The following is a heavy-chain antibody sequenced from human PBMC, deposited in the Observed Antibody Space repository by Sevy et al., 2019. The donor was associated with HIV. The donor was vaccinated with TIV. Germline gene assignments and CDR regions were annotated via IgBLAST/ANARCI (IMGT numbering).Heavy chain of an antibody. D-gene: IGHD3-22*01. Sequence: ASVKVSCKASDYTLSSQGFNWVRQAPRQGLEWMGWISAYNGNTKYAQKFQGRVTMTTDTSTSTAYMELRSLTSDDTALYYCARDWAPGYYYDAIGVKRDYYFDYWGQGTLVTVSS. CDR1: DYTLSSQG. CDR3: ARDWAPGYYYDAIGVKRDYYFDY. CDR2: ISAYNGNT. J-gene: IGHJ4*02. V-gene: IGHV1-18*01.